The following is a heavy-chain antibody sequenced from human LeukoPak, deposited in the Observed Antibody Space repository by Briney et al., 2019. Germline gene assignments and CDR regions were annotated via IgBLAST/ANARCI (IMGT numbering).Heavy chain of an antibody. Sequence: PSETLSHTCAVSGGSISSGGYSWSWIRQPPGKGLEWIGYIYHSGSTYYNPSLKSRVTISVDRSKNQFSLKLSSVTAADTAVYYCARGNASWYYYYYGMDVWGQGTTVTVSS. CDR1: GGSISSGGYS. CDR3: ARGNASWYYYYYGMDV. V-gene: IGHV4-30-2*01. D-gene: IGHD2-15*01. J-gene: IGHJ6*02. CDR2: IYHSGST.